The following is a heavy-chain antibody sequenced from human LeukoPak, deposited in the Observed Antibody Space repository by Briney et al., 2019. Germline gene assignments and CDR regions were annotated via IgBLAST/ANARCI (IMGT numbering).Heavy chain of an antibody. CDR2: INPSGGST. V-gene: IGHV1-46*01. D-gene: IGHD2-2*01. J-gene: IGHJ5*02. CDR3: ARDLLGYCSSTSCYDWFDP. Sequence: ASVKVSCKASGGTFSSYAISWVRQAPGQGLEWMGIINPSGGSTSYAQKFQGRVTMTRDTSTSTVYMELSSLRSEDTAVYYCARDLLGYCSSTSCYDWFDPWGQGTLVTVSS. CDR1: GGTFSSYA.